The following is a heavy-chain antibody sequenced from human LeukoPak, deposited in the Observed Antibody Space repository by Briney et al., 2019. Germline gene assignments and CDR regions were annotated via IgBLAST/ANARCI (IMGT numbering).Heavy chain of an antibody. D-gene: IGHD3-10*01. CDR2: VSSSITI. V-gene: IGHV3-48*02. CDR3: ARAVGYYGSGFVDY. CDR1: GFTFSAYS. Sequence: GRSLNLSFAASGFTFSAYSMNWVRQAPGKGLELVSYVSSSITIYYADSVKGRFTISRDNAKNSLYLQMNSLRDEDTAVYYCARAVGYYGSGFVDYWGQGTLVTVSS. J-gene: IGHJ4*02.